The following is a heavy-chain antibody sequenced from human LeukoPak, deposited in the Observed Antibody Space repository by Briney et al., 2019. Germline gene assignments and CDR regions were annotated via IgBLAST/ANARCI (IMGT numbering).Heavy chain of an antibody. V-gene: IGHV5-51*01. J-gene: IGHJ4*02. CDR2: IYPGDSDT. Sequence: GESLKISCKGSGYSFTSYWIGWVRQMPGKGLEWMGIIYPGDSDTRYSPSFQGQVTISADKSISTAYLQWSSLKASDTAMYYCARWLGYCSSTSCDQPFDYWGQGALVTVSS. D-gene: IGHD2-2*01. CDR1: GYSFTSYW. CDR3: ARWLGYCSSTSCDQPFDY.